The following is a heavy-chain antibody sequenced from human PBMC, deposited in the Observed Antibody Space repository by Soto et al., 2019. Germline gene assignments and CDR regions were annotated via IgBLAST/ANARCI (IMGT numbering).Heavy chain of an antibody. CDR3: ARHVSAAAHLDFDY. CDR2: IDPSDSYT. D-gene: IGHD6-13*01. Sequence: PGESLKISCKGSGYSFTNYWISWVRQMPGKGLEWMGRIDPSDSYTNYSPSFQGHVTISADKSISTAYLQWSSLKASDTAMYYCARHVSAAAHLDFDYWGQGTLVTVSS. CDR1: GYSFTNYW. V-gene: IGHV5-10-1*01. J-gene: IGHJ4*02.